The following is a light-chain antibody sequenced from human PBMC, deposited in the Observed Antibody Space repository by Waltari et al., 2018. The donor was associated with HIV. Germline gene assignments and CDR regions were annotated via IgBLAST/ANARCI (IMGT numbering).Light chain of an antibody. CDR1: QNISKS. V-gene: IGKV1-39*01. J-gene: IGKJ5*01. Sequence: DIQMTQSPSSLSAFVGDRVTITCRASQNISKSLNWYQQKPGKAPEVLIYGGTNLKSGVPSRFSVSGSETDFTLTISSLQPGDFVTYSCQQTYATPRTFGLGTRLDI. CDR2: GGT. CDR3: QQTYATPRT.